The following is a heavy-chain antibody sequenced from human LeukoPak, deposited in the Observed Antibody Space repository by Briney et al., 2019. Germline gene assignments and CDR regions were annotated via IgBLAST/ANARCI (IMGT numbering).Heavy chain of an antibody. Sequence: SVKVSCKASGGPFNSYAINWVRQAPGRGLEWMGRIIVILGVTNYAQRFQGRVTITADKSTTTAYMELSSLTSEDTAVYYCARYIHPQGLIGYAMDVWGQGTTVIVSS. V-gene: IGHV1-69*04. CDR1: GGPFNSYA. CDR3: ARYIHPQGLIGYAMDV. CDR2: IIVILGVT. J-gene: IGHJ6*02. D-gene: IGHD2-15*01.